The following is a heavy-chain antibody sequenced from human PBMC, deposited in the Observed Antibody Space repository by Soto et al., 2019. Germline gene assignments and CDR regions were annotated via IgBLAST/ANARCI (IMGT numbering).Heavy chain of an antibody. J-gene: IGHJ5*02. CDR2: ISHDGGVK. D-gene: IGHD6-19*01. V-gene: IGHV3-30*18. CDR1: GFTFSTTG. CDR3: AKDLYGAGWYNYFDP. Sequence: QVHLVESGGGVVQPGRSLRLSCAASGFTFSTTGMHWVRQAPGKGLEWVAMISHDGGVKHSTDSVKGRFTISRDTSNNTVYLPMNGLRPEDTAMYHCAKDLYGAGWYNYFDPWGQGTLVTVSS.